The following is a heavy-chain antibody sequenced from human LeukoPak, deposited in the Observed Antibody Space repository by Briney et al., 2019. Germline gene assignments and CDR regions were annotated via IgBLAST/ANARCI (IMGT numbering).Heavy chain of an antibody. D-gene: IGHD3-3*01. Sequence: PSETLSLSCAVYGGCFSGYYWSWIRQPPGKGLEWIGEINHSGSTNYNPSLKSRVTISVDTSKNQFSLKLSSVTAADTAVYYCARSGLRFLDNWGQGTLVTVSS. V-gene: IGHV4-34*01. J-gene: IGHJ4*02. CDR2: INHSGST. CDR1: GGCFSGYY. CDR3: ARSGLRFLDN.